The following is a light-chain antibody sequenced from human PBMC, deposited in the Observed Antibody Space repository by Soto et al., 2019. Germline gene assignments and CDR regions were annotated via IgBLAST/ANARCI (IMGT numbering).Light chain of an antibody. CDR3: GSFARRSTLR. V-gene: IGLV2-23*01. CDR1: SSDVGNYNL. CDR2: EGG. J-gene: IGLJ2*01. Sequence: QSALTQPASVSGSPGQSITISCTGTSSDVGNYNLVSWYQQYPGKAPKLMIYEGGKRPSGVSNRFSGSKSGNTASLTISVLQAEDEADYYCGSFARRSTLRFGGGTKLTVL.